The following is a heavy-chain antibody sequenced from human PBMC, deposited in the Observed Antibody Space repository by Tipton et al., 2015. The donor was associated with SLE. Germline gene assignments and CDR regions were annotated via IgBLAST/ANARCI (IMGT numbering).Heavy chain of an antibody. CDR3: ARGGSRAGYFDL. V-gene: IGHV4-59*11. Sequence: TLSLTCTVSGGSISSHYWSWIRQPPEKGLEWIGYIYYSGSTNYSPSLKSRVTISVDTSKNQFSLKLSSVTAADTAVYYCARGGSRAGYFDLWGRGTLVTVSS. CDR1: GGSISSHY. CDR2: IYYSGST. D-gene: IGHD6-6*01. J-gene: IGHJ2*01.